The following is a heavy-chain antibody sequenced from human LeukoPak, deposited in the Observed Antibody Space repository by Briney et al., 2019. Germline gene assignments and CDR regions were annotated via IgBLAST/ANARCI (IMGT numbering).Heavy chain of an antibody. Sequence: GGSLRLSCAASGFTFSSYGRHWVRQAPGKGLEWVAFIRYDGSNKYYADSVKGRFTISRDNSKNTLYLQMNSLRAEDTAVYYCAKDQEYVVVVPAAMQYWGQGTLVTASS. D-gene: IGHD2-2*01. CDR2: IRYDGSNK. CDR3: AKDQEYVVVVPAAMQY. J-gene: IGHJ4*02. V-gene: IGHV3-30*02. CDR1: GFTFSSYG.